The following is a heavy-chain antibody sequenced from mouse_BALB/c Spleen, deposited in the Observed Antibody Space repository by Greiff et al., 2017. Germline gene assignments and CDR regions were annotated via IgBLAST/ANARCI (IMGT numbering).Heavy chain of an antibody. J-gene: IGHJ4*01. V-gene: IGHV5-6-5*01. CDR3: AIHAVLRPNYYAMDY. CDR1: GFTFSSYA. Sequence: DVKLVESGGGLVKPGGSLKLSCAASGFTFSSYAMSWVRQTPEKRLEWVASISSGGSTYYPDSVKGRFTISRDNARNILYLQMSSLRSEDTAMYYCAIHAVLRPNYYAMDYWGQGTSVTVSS. D-gene: IGHD1-2*01. CDR2: ISSGGST.